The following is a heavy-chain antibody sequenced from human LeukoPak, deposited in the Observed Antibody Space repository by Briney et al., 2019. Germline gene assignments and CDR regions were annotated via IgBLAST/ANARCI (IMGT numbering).Heavy chain of an antibody. CDR3: ARFYEASFDY. D-gene: IGHD3-3*01. V-gene: IGHV4-30-2*01. Sequence: PSETLSLTCTVSGGSISSGGYYWSWIRQPPGKGLEWIGYIYHSGSTYYNPSLKSRVTISVDRSKNQFSLKLSSVTAADTAVYYCARFYEASFDYWGQGTLVTVSS. J-gene: IGHJ4*02. CDR1: GGSISSGGYY. CDR2: IYHSGST.